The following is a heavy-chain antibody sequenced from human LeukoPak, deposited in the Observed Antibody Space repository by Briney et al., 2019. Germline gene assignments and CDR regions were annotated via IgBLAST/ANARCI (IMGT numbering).Heavy chain of an antibody. CDR2: SSAYNGNT. CDR3: ARDRLDVWFGELSDAFDI. CDR1: VDTSTNSG. D-gene: IGHD3-10*01. V-gene: IGHV1-18*01. J-gene: IGHJ3*02. Sequence: GASVKGSRTTSVDTSTNSGISWVRQSPVQGLEWVGWSSAYNGNTNYAQKLQGRVTMTTDTSTSTAYMELRSLRSDDTAVYYCARDRLDVWFGELSDAFDIWGQGTMVTVSS.